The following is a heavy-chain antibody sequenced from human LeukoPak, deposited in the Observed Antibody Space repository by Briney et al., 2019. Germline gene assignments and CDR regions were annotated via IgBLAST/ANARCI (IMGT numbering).Heavy chain of an antibody. Sequence: SETLSLTCAVSGDSISDKYWWRWVRQFPDQGLEWIGEVYRSGGTSYNPSLKSRVTVSIDYSKNQFSLNLRSVTAADTAVYYCGRHANGDSSAAFDLWGQGTMVFVSS. CDR1: GDSISDKYW. CDR2: VYRSGGT. V-gene: IGHV4-4*02. CDR3: GRHANGDSSAAFDL. D-gene: IGHD2-8*01. J-gene: IGHJ3*01.